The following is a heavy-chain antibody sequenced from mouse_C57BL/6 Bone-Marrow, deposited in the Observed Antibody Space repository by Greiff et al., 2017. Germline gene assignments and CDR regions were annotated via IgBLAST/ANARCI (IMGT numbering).Heavy chain of an antibody. CDR3: AITAVVATLDFDY. D-gene: IGHD1-1*01. V-gene: IGHV1-22*01. CDR1: GYTFTDYN. J-gene: IGHJ2*01. Sequence: EVQLQQSGPELVKPGASVKMSCKASGYTFTDYNMHWVKQSHGKSLEWIGYINPNNGGTSYNQKFKGKATLTVNKSSSTAYMVLRSLTSEDSAVYYCAITAVVATLDFDYWGQGTTLTVSS. CDR2: INPNNGGT.